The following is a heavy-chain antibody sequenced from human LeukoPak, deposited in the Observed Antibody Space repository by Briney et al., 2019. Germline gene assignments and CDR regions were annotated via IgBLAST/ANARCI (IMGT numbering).Heavy chain of an antibody. D-gene: IGHD2-2*01. CDR2: IIPIFGTA. CDR3: ASTIVVVPAATDYFDY. V-gene: IGHV1-69*01. CDR1: GGTFSSYA. Sequence: ASVKVSCKASGGTFSSYAISWVRQAPGQGLEWMEGIIPIFGTANYAQKFQGRVTITADESTSTAYMELSSLRSEDTAVYYCASTIVVVPAATDYFDYWGQGTLVTVSS. J-gene: IGHJ4*02.